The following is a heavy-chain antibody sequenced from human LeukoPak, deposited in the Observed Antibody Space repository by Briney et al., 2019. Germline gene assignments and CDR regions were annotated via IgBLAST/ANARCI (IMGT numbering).Heavy chain of an antibody. CDR1: GYTFSNYG. Sequence: ASVKVSCKASGYTFSNYGVSWVRQAPGQGLEWMGWISGYNGYTNYAQKFQFRVTMTTDTSTSTAYMELRSLTSDDTAVYYCARDKAVTTELTQYFHHWGQGTLVTVSS. D-gene: IGHD4-11*01. V-gene: IGHV1-18*01. CDR3: ARDKAVTTELTQYFHH. J-gene: IGHJ1*01. CDR2: ISGYNGYT.